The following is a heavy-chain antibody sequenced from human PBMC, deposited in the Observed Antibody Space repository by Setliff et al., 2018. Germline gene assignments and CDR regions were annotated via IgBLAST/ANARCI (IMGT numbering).Heavy chain of an antibody. V-gene: IGHV1-58*01. Sequence: SVKVSCKASGFTFTSSAVQWVRQARGQRLEWIGWIVVGSGNTNYAQKFQERVAITRDMSTSTAYMELSSLRSEDTAVYYCAADLGIVGATMPFDYWGQGTLVTVSS. CDR3: AADLGIVGATMPFDY. CDR2: IVVGSGNT. J-gene: IGHJ4*02. D-gene: IGHD1-26*01. CDR1: GFTFTSSA.